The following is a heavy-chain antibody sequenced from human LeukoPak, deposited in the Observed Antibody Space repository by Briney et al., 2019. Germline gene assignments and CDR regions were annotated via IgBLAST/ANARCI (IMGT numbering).Heavy chain of an antibody. Sequence: ASVEVSCKASGYTFAGYYIHWVRQAPGQGLEWMGRINPNNGDTNYAQKFQGRVTMTRDTSISTAYMELSRLRSDDTAVYYCARDLSGWYGDFDYWGQGTLVTVSS. J-gene: IGHJ4*02. CDR1: GYTFAGYY. CDR3: ARDLSGWYGDFDY. V-gene: IGHV1-2*06. D-gene: IGHD6-19*01. CDR2: INPNNGDT.